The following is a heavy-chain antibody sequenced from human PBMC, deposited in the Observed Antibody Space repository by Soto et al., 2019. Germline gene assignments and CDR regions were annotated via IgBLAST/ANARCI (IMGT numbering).Heavy chain of an antibody. CDR2: ISGSGGVT. CDR3: ARVNGGDGYYGGRLDY. Sequence: PGGSLRLSCGASGFTFSSYAMSWVRQAPGKGLEWVSGISGSGGVTYHADSVEGRFTTSRDSSKNTVYLQMNSLRAEDTAIYYCARVNGGDGYYGGRLDYWGQGIQVTVSS. V-gene: IGHV3-23*01. D-gene: IGHD3-10*01. J-gene: IGHJ4*02. CDR1: GFTFSSYA.